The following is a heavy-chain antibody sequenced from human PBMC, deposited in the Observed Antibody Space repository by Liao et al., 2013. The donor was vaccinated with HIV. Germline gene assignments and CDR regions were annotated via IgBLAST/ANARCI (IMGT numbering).Heavy chain of an antibody. D-gene: IGHD1-1*01. J-gene: IGHJ3*02. CDR3: ARGTSQLAFDI. V-gene: IGHV4-59*01. Sequence: QVQLQQWGAGLLKPSETLSLTCTVSGDSISTFYWSWIRQTPGKGLEWIGYIHYSGSTNYNPSLKSRVTISVETSKNQFSLKLTSMTDADTAVYYCARGTSQLAFDIWGQGTMVTVSS. CDR2: IHYSGST. CDR1: GDSISTFY.